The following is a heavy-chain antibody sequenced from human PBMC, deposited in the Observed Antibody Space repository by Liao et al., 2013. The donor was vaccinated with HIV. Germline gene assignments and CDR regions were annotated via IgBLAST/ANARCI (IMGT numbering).Heavy chain of an antibody. J-gene: IGHJ4*02. CDR1: GGSISSGSYY. V-gene: IGHV4-61*02. Sequence: QVQLQESGPGLVKPSQTLSLTCTVSGGSISSGSYYWSWIRQPAGKGLEWIGRISTSGSTNYNPSLKSRVTMSVDTSKNHFSLKLSSVTAADTAVYYCARGPYYDFWSGYYPYYFDYWGQGTLVTVSP. CDR3: ARGPYYDFWSGYYPYYFDY. CDR2: ISTSGST. D-gene: IGHD3-3*01.